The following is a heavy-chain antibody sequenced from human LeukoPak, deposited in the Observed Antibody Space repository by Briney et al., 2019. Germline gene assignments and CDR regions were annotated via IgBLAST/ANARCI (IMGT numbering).Heavy chain of an antibody. D-gene: IGHD3-10*01. Sequence: ASVKVSCKASGYTFTSYGISWVRRAPGQGPEWMGWIRANNGDTKFAQKLQGRVTMTTDTSTSTAYMELRSLTSDDTAVYYCARVNFGGSYYTGNWFDPWGQGTLVTVSS. V-gene: IGHV1-18*01. CDR2: IRANNGDT. CDR1: GYTFTSYG. CDR3: ARVNFGGSYYTGNWFDP. J-gene: IGHJ5*02.